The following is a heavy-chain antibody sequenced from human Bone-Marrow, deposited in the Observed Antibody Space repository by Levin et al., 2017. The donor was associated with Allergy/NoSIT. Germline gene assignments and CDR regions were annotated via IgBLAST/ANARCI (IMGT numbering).Heavy chain of an antibody. CDR2: IYYSGST. Sequence: SETLSLTCTVSGGSISSSSYYWGWIRQPPGKGLEWIGSIYYSGSTYYNPSLKSRVTISVDTSKNQFSLKLSSVTAADTAVYYCARPTSRVKRSHSWFDPWGQGTLVTVSS. V-gene: IGHV4-39*01. CDR3: ARPTSRVKRSHSWFDP. CDR1: GGSISSSSYY. J-gene: IGHJ5*02. D-gene: IGHD3-10*01.